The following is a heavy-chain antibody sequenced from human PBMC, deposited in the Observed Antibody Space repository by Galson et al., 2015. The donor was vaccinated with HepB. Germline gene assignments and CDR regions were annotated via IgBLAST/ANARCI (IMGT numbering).Heavy chain of an antibody. V-gene: IGHV3-30*04. CDR3: ARVHSSGYEDY. J-gene: IGHJ4*02. Sequence: SLRLSCAASGFTFSSYAMHWVRQAPGKGLEWVAVISYDGSIKYYADSVKGRFTISRDNSKNTLYLQMNSLRAEDTAVYYCARVHSSGYEDYWGQGTLVTVSS. D-gene: IGHD3-22*01. CDR1: GFTFSSYA. CDR2: ISYDGSIK.